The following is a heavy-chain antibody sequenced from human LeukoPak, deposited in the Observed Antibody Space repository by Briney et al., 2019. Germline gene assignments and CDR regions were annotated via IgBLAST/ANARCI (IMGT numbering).Heavy chain of an antibody. V-gene: IGHV3-48*03. Sequence: PGGSLRLSCAASGFTFSSYAMNWVRQAPGKGLEWVSYISDSGGAIYYADSVKGRFTISRDNAKNSLYLQMNSLRAEDTAVYYCARDPGTGFSYVIDYWGQGNLVTVSS. CDR2: ISDSGGAI. D-gene: IGHD2-2*01. J-gene: IGHJ4*02. CDR1: GFTFSSYA. CDR3: ARDPGTGFSYVIDY.